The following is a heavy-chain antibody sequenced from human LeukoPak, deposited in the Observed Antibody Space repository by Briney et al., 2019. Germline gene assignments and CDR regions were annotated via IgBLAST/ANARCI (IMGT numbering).Heavy chain of an antibody. D-gene: IGHD2-2*01. V-gene: IGHV3-23*01. J-gene: IGHJ4*02. CDR2: ISGSGGST. CDR3: AKSGGYAGGYGY. CDR1: GFTFSSYS. Sequence: GGSLRLSCAASGFTFSSYSMSWVRQAPGKGLEWVSAISGSGGSTYYADSVKGRFTISRDNSKNTLYLQMNSLRAEDTAVYYCAKSGGYAGGYGYWGQGTLVTVSS.